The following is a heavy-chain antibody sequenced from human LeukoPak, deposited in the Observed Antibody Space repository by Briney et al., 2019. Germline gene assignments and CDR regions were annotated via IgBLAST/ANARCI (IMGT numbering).Heavy chain of an antibody. J-gene: IGHJ4*02. Sequence: GGSLRLSCAASGFTFSDYYMSWIRQAPGKGLEWVSYISSSGSTIYYADSVKGRFTISRDNSKNTLYLQMNSLRAEDTAVYYCARDDYGSGSYLPHGHFDYWGQGTLVTVSS. CDR1: GFTFSDYY. CDR3: ARDDYGSGSYLPHGHFDY. V-gene: IGHV3-11*04. D-gene: IGHD3-10*01. CDR2: ISSSGSTI.